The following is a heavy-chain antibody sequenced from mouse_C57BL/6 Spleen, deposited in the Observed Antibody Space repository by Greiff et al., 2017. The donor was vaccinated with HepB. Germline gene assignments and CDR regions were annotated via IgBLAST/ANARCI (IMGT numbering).Heavy chain of an antibody. CDR2: ISYDGSN. J-gene: IGHJ2*01. V-gene: IGHV3-6*01. CDR1: GYSITSGYY. Sequence: EVKLQESGPGLVKPSQSLSLTCSVTGYSITSGYYWNWIRRFPGNKLEWMGYISYDGSNNYNPSLKNRISITRDTSKNQFFLKLNSVTTEDTATYYCARGAIYYGNYEDYWGQGTTLTVSS. CDR3: ARGAIYYGNYEDY. D-gene: IGHD2-1*01.